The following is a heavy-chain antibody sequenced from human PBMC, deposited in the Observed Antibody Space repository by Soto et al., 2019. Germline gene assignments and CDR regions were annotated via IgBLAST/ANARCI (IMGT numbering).Heavy chain of an antibody. CDR2: INPSSGAT. CDR1: GYNFIAYY. D-gene: IGHD2-21*02. CDR3: AKYCGGDCRHFD. V-gene: IGHV1-46*01. J-gene: IGHJ4*01. Sequence: QVQLVQSGAEVKKPGSSVKLSCKASGYNFIAYYMYWVRQAPGQGPEWMGMINPSSGATNYAQKFQGRITVTRDTSTSTVYMELSSLRSEDAAVYYCAKYCGGDCRHFD.